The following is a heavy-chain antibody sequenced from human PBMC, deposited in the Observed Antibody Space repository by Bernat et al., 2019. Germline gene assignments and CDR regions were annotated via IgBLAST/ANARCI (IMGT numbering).Heavy chain of an antibody. J-gene: IGHJ4*02. CDR3: VKTEGWLVSRPPFDY. Sequence: QVQLVESGGGVVQPGTSLRLSCAASGFTFSSYGMHWVRQAPGKVLEWVALISYDGRDKYYVDSVKGRFTISRDNSKNTLYLQMNSLRDEDTAVYHCVKTEGWLVSRPPFDYWGQGTLVTVSS. CDR1: GFTFSSYG. D-gene: IGHD6-19*01. CDR2: ISYDGRDK. V-gene: IGHV3-30*18.